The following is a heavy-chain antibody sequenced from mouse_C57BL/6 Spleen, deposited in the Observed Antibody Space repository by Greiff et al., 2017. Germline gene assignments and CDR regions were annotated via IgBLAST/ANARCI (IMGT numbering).Heavy chain of an antibody. CDR1: GYTFTSYW. Sequence: QVQLQQPGAELVTPGASVKMSCKASGYTFTSYWITGVKQRPGQGLEWIGDIYPGSGSTNYNEKFKSKATLTVDTSSSTASMQLSSLPSEDSAVFYCARPPRYGNFDYWGQGTTLTVSS. J-gene: IGHJ2*01. V-gene: IGHV1-55*01. CDR2: IYPGSGST. D-gene: IGHD2-1*01. CDR3: ARPPRYGNFDY.